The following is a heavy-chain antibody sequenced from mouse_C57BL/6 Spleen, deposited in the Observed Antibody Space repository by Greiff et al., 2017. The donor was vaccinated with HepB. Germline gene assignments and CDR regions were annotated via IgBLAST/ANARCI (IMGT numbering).Heavy chain of an antibody. CDR2: INPNNGGT. J-gene: IGHJ2*01. D-gene: IGHD1-1*01. CDR1: GYTFTDYY. V-gene: IGHV1-26*01. CDR3: ARYYGSPFDY. Sequence: EVQLQQSGPELVKPGASVKISCKASGYTFTDYYMNWVKQSHGKSLEWIGDINPNNGGTSYNQKFKGKATLTVDKSSSTAYMELRSLTSEDSAVYDCARYYGSPFDYWGQGTTLTVSS.